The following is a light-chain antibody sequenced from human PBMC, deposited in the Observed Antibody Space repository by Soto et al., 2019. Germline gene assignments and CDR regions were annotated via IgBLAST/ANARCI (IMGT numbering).Light chain of an antibody. Sequence: ETVITQSAATMYVSPGEKATLSCRASQSVSSNLAWYQQKPGQAPRLLIYGASTRATGIPARFSGSGSGTEFTLTISSLQSEDFAVYYCQQYNNWPPWTFGQGTKVDI. CDR1: QSVSSN. CDR3: QQYNNWPPWT. J-gene: IGKJ1*01. V-gene: IGKV3-15*01. CDR2: GAS.